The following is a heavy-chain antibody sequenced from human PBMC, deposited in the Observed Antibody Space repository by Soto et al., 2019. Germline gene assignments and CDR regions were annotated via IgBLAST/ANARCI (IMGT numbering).Heavy chain of an antibody. CDR2: ISDDGNSK. CDR1: GFSFFSYA. J-gene: IGHJ4*01. CDR3: AKDLSTSSGYYPDK. Sequence: LRLSCAASGFSFFSYAMHWVRQAPGKGLEWVAAISDDGNSKYYIDSVKGRFTISRDNSKNTMSLQMNSLRAEDAAIYYCAKDLSTSSGYYPDKWGQGTLVTVSS. V-gene: IGHV3-30-3*01. D-gene: IGHD3-22*01.